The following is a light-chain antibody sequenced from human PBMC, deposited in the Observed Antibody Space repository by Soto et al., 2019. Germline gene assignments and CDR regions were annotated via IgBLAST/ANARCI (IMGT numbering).Light chain of an antibody. CDR1: QDISTY. Sequence: DIQLTPSPSSLSASVGDRVTITCRASQDISTYLVWYQQKPGPVPKLLIFAASTLQSGVPSRFSGSGSGTDFTLTIISRQPEDVATYYCQNYNGAPWTFGQGTKVEIK. V-gene: IGKV1-27*01. CDR2: AAS. CDR3: QNYNGAPWT. J-gene: IGKJ1*01.